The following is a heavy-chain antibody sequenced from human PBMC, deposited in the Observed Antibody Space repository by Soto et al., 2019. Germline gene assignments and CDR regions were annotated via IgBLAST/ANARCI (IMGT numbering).Heavy chain of an antibody. D-gene: IGHD5-12*01. CDR1: GGSISSYY. CDR2: IYYSGST. J-gene: IGHJ4*02. V-gene: IGHV4-59*01. CDR3: ARRGYSGYDYPLFDY. Sequence: QVQLQESGPGLVKPSETLSLTCTVSGGSISSYYWSWIRQPPGKGLEWIGYIYYSGSTNYNPSLKSRVTISVDTSKNQFSLKLSSVTAADTAVYYCARRGYSGYDYPLFDYWGQGTLVTVSS.